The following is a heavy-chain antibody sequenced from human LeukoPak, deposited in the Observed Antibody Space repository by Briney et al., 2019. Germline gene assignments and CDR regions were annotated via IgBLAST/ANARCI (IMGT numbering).Heavy chain of an antibody. CDR3: AKAPYTFDSSGYFAK. D-gene: IGHD3-22*01. Sequence: PGGSLRLSCAASGFTFSSYGMSWVRQAPGKGLEWVSAISGSGGSTYYADSVKGRFTISRDNSKNKLYLQMTSLRAEDTAVYYCAKAPYTFDSSGYFAKWGQGTLVTVSS. J-gene: IGHJ4*02. CDR2: ISGSGGST. V-gene: IGHV3-23*01. CDR1: GFTFSSYG.